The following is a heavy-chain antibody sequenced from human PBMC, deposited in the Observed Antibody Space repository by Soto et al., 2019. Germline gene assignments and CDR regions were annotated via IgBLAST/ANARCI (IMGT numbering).Heavy chain of an antibody. V-gene: IGHV4-30-4*01. D-gene: IGHD1-7*01. CDR3: ARDNPREPGTTGDAFDI. CDR2: IYYSGST. J-gene: IGHJ3*02. Sequence: QVQLQESGPGLVKPSQTLSLTCTVSGGSISSGDYYWSWIRQPPGKGLEWIGYIYYSGSTYYNPSLTSRVTISVDPSKNRFPLQLSSVTAADTAVYYCARDNPREPGTTGDAFDIWGQGTMVTVSS. CDR1: GGSISSGDYY.